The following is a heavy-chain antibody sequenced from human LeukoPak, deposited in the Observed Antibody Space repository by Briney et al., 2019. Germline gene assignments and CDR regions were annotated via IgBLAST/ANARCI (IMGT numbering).Heavy chain of an antibody. D-gene: IGHD2-21*02. V-gene: IGHV3-30*18. CDR1: GFTFGSYG. CDR2: ISYDGSNK. Sequence: GGSLRLSCAASGFTFGSYGMHWVRQAPGKGLEWVAVISYDGSNKYYADSVKGRFTISRDNSKNTLYLQMNSLRAEDTAVYYCAKDLGEVEYCGGDCYSGLVDYWGQGTLVTVSS. CDR3: AKDLGEVEYCGGDCYSGLVDY. J-gene: IGHJ4*02.